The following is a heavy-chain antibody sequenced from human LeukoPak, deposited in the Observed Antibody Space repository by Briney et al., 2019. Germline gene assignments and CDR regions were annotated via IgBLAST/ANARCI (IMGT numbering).Heavy chain of an antibody. V-gene: IGHV1-18*01. CDR2: ISAYNGNT. J-gene: IGHJ4*02. Sequence: ASVKVSCKASGYTFTSYGISWVRQAPGQGLEWMGWISAYNGNTNYAQKLQGRVTMTTDTSTSTAYMELRSLRSDDTAVYHCARDRTMVRGVTQEIDYWGQGTLVTVSS. CDR1: GYTFTSYG. D-gene: IGHD3-10*01. CDR3: ARDRTMVRGVTQEIDY.